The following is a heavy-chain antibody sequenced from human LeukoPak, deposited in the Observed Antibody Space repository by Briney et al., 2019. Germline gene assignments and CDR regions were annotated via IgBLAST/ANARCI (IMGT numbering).Heavy chain of an antibody. D-gene: IGHD1-26*01. Sequence: GGSLRLSCAASGFTFSSYDMHWVRQATGKGLEWVSAIGTAGDTYYPGSVKGRFTISRENAKNSLYLQMNSLRAGDTAVYYCARKSAGVWGYGMDVWGQGTTVTVSS. V-gene: IGHV3-13*01. CDR2: IGTAGDT. J-gene: IGHJ6*02. CDR3: ARKSAGVWGYGMDV. CDR1: GFTFSSYD.